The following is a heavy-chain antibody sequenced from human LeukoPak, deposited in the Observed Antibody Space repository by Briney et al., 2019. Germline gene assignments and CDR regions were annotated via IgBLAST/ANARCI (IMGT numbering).Heavy chain of an antibody. Sequence: GWSLRLSCAASGFTLSTYGMHWVRQAPGKGLEYVAAISSNGGSTYYANSVKGRFTISRDNSTNTLYLQMGSLRVEDMAVYYCARWPGAYDCWGQGVLVTVSS. CDR3: ARWPGAYDC. D-gene: IGHD2-21*01. V-gene: IGHV3-64*01. CDR2: ISSNGGST. CDR1: GFTLSTYG. J-gene: IGHJ4*02.